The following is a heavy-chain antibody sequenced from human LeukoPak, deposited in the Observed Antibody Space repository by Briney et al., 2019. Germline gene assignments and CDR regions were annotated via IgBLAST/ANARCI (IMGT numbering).Heavy chain of an antibody. Sequence: PGGSLRLSCAASGFTFSSYAMHWVRQAPGKGLEWVAVISYDGSNKYYADSVKGRFTISRDNSKNTLYLQMNSLRAEETAVYYCAREYPTDSSSWHRYFDYWGQGTLVTVSS. CDR3: AREYPTDSSSWHRYFDY. CDR2: ISYDGSNK. V-gene: IGHV3-30-3*01. J-gene: IGHJ4*02. CDR1: GFTFSSYA. D-gene: IGHD6-13*01.